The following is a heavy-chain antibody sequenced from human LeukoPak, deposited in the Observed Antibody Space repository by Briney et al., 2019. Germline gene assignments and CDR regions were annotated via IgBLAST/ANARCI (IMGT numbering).Heavy chain of an antibody. CDR1: GFTFSSYS. V-gene: IGHV3-74*01. CDR3: ARARWSSTGWFLGY. Sequence: PGGSLRLSCAASGFTFSSYSMNWVRQAPGKGLVWVSRVNPQGSGTSYTDSVKGRFTISRDNAKDALHLRMDNLRVEDTAVYYCARARWSSTGWFLGYWGQGTLVTVSS. J-gene: IGHJ4*02. D-gene: IGHD6-19*01. CDR2: VNPQGSGT.